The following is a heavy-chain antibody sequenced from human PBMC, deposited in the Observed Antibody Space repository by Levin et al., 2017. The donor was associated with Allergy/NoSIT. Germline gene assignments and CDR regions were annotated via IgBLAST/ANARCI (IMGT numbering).Heavy chain of an antibody. J-gene: IGHJ5*02. CDR2: ISSSGSTI. Sequence: PGGSLRLSCAASGFTFSDYYMSWIRQAPGKGLEWVSYISSSGSTIYYADSVKGRFTISRDNAKNSLYLQMNSLRAEDTAVYYCARTRDDTVTGWFDPWGQGTLVTVSS. D-gene: IGHD4-17*01. CDR1: GFTFSDYY. V-gene: IGHV3-11*01. CDR3: ARTRDDTVTGWFDP.